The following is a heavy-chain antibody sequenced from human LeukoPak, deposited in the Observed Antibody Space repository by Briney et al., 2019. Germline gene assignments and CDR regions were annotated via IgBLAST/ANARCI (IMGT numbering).Heavy chain of an antibody. Sequence: ASVKVSCKASGYTFTDYTLHWVRQAPGQRPEWMGWINTDNGHTKYSQNFQGRVIITRDTSATTAYMELSSLRSEDTAVYYCARESPQRSGYSYPHWGQGTLVTVSS. CDR1: GYTFTDYT. V-gene: IGHV1-3*04. J-gene: IGHJ4*02. CDR2: INTDNGHT. CDR3: ARESPQRSGYSYPH. D-gene: IGHD5-18*01.